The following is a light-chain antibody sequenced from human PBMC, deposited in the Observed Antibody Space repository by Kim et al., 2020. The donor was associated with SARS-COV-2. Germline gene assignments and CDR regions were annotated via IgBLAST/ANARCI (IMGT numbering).Light chain of an antibody. CDR1: NGEVGSYNR. CDR3: YSFTSSTTWV. CDR2: EVS. J-gene: IGLJ3*02. V-gene: IGLV2-18*02. Sequence: GQSDTISCTGTNGEVGSYNRVYWYQQPPGTAPKLMIYEVSNRPSGVPDRFSGSKSGNTASLTISGLQAEDEADYYCYSFTSSTTWVFGGGTQLTVL.